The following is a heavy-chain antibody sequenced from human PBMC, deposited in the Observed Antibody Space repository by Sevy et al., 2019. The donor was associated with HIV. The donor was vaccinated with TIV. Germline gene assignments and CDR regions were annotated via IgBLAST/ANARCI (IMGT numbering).Heavy chain of an antibody. D-gene: IGHD5-12*01. Sequence: ASVKVSCKASGGTFSSYAFNWVRQAPGQGLEWMGGFIPIFGSAHYAQKFQGRVTITADESASASYMELNSLRSEDTAVYYCAADWAGDGYYYFDSWGQGTLVTVSS. V-gene: IGHV1-69*13. J-gene: IGHJ4*02. CDR2: FIPIFGSA. CDR1: GGTFSSYA. CDR3: AADWAGDGYYYFDS.